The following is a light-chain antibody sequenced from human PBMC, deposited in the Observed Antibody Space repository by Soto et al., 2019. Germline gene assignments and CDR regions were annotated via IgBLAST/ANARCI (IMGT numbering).Light chain of an antibody. J-gene: IGKJ2*01. CDR2: AAS. Sequence: DVQLTQSPSFLSASIGDRVTITCRASQGISTYLAWYQQKPGKTPKLLIYAASTLQSGTPSRFSGSGSGTAVSLTINSLKPEDVAAYYCQQFKSCPPYPFGQGTKLEIK. CDR1: QGISTY. CDR3: QQFKSCPPYP. V-gene: IGKV1-9*01.